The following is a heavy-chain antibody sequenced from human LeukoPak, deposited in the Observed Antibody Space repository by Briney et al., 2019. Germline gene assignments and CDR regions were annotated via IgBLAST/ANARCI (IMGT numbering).Heavy chain of an antibody. Sequence: PGGSLRLSCAASGFTFSSYAMHWVRQAPGKGLDWVAVISYDGSNKYYADSVKGRFTISRDNSKNTLYLQMNSLRAEDTAVYYCARVKAPGYSSGWSDAFDIWGQGTMVTVSS. J-gene: IGHJ3*02. D-gene: IGHD6-19*01. CDR3: ARVKAPGYSSGWSDAFDI. CDR1: GFTFSSYA. CDR2: ISYDGSNK. V-gene: IGHV3-30-3*01.